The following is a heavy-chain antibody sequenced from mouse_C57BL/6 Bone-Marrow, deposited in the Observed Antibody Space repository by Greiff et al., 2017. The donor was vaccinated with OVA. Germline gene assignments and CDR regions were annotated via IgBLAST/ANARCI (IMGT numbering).Heavy chain of an antibody. Sequence: LQQSGPGILQPSQTLSLTCSFSGFSLSTFGMGVGWIRQPSGKGLEWLAHIWWDDDKYYNPALKSRLTISKDTSKNQVFLKIANVDTADTATYYCARIVRLLRPRYFDVWGTGTTVTVSS. CDR1: GFSLSTFGMG. CDR3: ARIVRLLRPRYFDV. J-gene: IGHJ1*03. CDR2: IWWDDDK. V-gene: IGHV8-8*01. D-gene: IGHD1-2*01.